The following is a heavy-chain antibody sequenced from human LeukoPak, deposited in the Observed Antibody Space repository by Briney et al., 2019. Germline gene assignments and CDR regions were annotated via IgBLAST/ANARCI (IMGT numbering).Heavy chain of an antibody. CDR3: AREYDFWSGYSPGDY. CDR1: GFTFSSYG. Sequence: GGSLRLSCAASGFTFSSYGMHWVRQAPGKGLEWVAVISYDGSNKYYADSVKGRFTISRDNSKNTLYLQMNSLRAEDTAVYYCAREYDFWSGYSPGDYWGQGTLVTVSS. D-gene: IGHD3-3*01. V-gene: IGHV3-30*03. J-gene: IGHJ4*02. CDR2: ISYDGSNK.